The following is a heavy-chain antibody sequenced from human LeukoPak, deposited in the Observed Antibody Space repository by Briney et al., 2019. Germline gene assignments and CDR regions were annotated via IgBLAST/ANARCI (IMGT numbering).Heavy chain of an antibody. CDR2: IYYSGST. D-gene: IGHD3-22*01. Sequence: SETLSLTCTVSGGSISSYYWSWIRQPPGKGLEWIGYIYYSGSTNYNPSLKSRVTISVDTSKNQFSLKLTSVTAADTAVYYCARGVRYYYDNSGSYGMDVWGQGTTVTVSS. CDR1: GGSISSYY. V-gene: IGHV4-59*12. J-gene: IGHJ6*02. CDR3: ARGVRYYYDNSGSYGMDV.